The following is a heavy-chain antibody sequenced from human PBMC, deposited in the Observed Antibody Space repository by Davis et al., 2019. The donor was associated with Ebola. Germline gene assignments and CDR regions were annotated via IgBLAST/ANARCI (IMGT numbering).Heavy chain of an antibody. Sequence: AASVKVSCKASGYTFTNYGITWVRQAPGQGLEWMGWINPHNGNTNYAQNVQGRVTMTTDTSTSTAYMEAGSLKSDDTAVYYCARAQFPTTSDHWGQGTLVTVSS. CDR1: GYTFTNYG. V-gene: IGHV1-18*04. J-gene: IGHJ4*02. CDR2: INPHNGNT. D-gene: IGHD1-1*01. CDR3: ARAQFPTTSDH.